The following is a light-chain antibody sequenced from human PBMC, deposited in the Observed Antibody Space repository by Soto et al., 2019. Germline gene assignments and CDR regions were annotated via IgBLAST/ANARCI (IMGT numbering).Light chain of an antibody. CDR2: GAS. V-gene: IGKV3-15*01. CDR3: QQYNNWPPYT. Sequence: ETVVTQSPATLSVSPGERATLSCRASQGVSSKLAWYQQKPGQAPRLLIYGASTRATGIPARFSGSGSGTEFTLTISSLQSEDFAVYYCQQYNNWPPYTFGQGTKLEIK. CDR1: QGVSSK. J-gene: IGKJ2*01.